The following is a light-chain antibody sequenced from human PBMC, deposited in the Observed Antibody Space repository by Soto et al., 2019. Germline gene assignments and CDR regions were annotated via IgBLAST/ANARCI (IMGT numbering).Light chain of an antibody. Sequence: QLVLTQPPSASGTPGQSVTVSCSGSGSNIGGNTVNWYQQVPGTAPKLLIYHNDRRPSGVPDRFSGSKSGTSASLAISGLQSADEADYYCAVWDDSLNGPVFGGGTQLTVL. CDR3: AVWDDSLNGPV. J-gene: IGLJ3*02. CDR2: HND. V-gene: IGLV1-44*01. CDR1: GSNIGGNT.